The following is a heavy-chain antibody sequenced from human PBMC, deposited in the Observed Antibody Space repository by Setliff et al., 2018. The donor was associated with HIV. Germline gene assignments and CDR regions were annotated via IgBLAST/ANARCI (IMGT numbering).Heavy chain of an antibody. V-gene: IGHV4-4*07. CDR1: DDSISSYY. Sequence: SETLSLTCTVSDDSISSYYWSWIRQPAGKGLEWIGRIYTSGSTNYNPSLKSRVTMSVDTSKNQFSLKLSSVTAADTAVYYCARVSCSSWYSIPRYYYYSMDVWGNGTTVTVSS. D-gene: IGHD6-13*01. J-gene: IGHJ6*03. CDR3: ARVSCSSWYSIPRYYYYSMDV. CDR2: IYTSGST.